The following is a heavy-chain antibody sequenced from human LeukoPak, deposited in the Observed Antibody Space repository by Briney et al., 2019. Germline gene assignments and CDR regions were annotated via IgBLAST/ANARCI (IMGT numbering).Heavy chain of an antibody. CDR2: IYPGNSDI. D-gene: IGHD2-2*01. CDR1: GYSFTRYW. V-gene: IGHV5-51*01. Sequence: GESLKISCKGSGYSFTRYWIGWVRQMPGKGLEWMGVIYPGNSDITYSPSFQGQVTISADRSVSTAYLHWSSPKASDTAIYYCARHLSSITSCPNYWGQGTLVTVSS. J-gene: IGHJ4*02. CDR3: ARHLSSITSCPNY.